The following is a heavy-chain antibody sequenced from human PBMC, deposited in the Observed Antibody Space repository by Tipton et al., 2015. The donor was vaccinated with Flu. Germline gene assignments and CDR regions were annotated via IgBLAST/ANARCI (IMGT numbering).Heavy chain of an antibody. J-gene: IGHJ3*02. CDR1: GFTFGDYA. CDR2: IRSKAYGGTT. Sequence: SLRLSCTASGFTFGDYAMSWFRQAPGKGLEWVGFIRSKAYGGTTEYAASVKGRFTISRDDSKSIAYLQMNSLKTEDTAVYYCTRDPGNIVGSTRADDAFDIWGQGTMVTVS. D-gene: IGHD1-26*01. V-gene: IGHV3-49*03. CDR3: TRDPGNIVGSTRADDAFDI.